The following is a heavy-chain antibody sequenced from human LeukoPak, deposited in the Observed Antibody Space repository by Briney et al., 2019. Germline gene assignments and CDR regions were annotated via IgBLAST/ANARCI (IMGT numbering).Heavy chain of an antibody. CDR2: IYYSGST. CDR1: GGSISSSSYY. V-gene: IGHV4-39*01. CDR3: ASRGDYGGNSREYFDY. Sequence: SETLSLTCTVSGGSISSSSYYWGWIRQPPGQGLEWIGSIYYSGSTYYNPSLKSRVTISVDTSKNQFSLKLSSVTAADTAVYYCASRGDYGGNSREYFDYWGQGTLVTVSS. J-gene: IGHJ4*02. D-gene: IGHD4-17*01.